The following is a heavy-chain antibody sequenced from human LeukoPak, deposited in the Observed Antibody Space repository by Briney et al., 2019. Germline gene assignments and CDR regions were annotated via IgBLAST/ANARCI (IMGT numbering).Heavy chain of an antibody. D-gene: IGHD3-3*01. J-gene: IGHJ6*03. V-gene: IGHV3-48*02. CDR3: ARGNYDFWSGYHYYYYYMDV. CDR2: ISSSSSTI. Sequence: GGSLRLSCAASGFTFSSYSMNWVRQAPGKGLEWVSYISSSSSTIYYADSVKGRFTISRDNAKNSLHLQMNSLRDEDTAVYYCARGNYDFWSGYHYYYYYMDVWGKGTTVTVSS. CDR1: GFTFSSYS.